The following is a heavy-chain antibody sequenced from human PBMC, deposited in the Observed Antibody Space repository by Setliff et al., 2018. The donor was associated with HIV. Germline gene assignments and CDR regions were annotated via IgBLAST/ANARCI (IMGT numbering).Heavy chain of an antibody. V-gene: IGHV4-39*07. Sequence: SETLSLTCTVSGGSINSTSYYWGWIRQPPGNGLEWIGSIYHTGSTYYKPSLKSRVTMSVDTSKNQFYLKLSSVTAADTAVYYCARGPSGRAPAPARAPHYYGLDLWGPGTTVTVSS. D-gene: IGHD2-2*01. CDR2: IYHTGST. CDR3: ARGPSGRAPAPARAPHYYGLDL. CDR1: GGSINSTSYY. J-gene: IGHJ6*01.